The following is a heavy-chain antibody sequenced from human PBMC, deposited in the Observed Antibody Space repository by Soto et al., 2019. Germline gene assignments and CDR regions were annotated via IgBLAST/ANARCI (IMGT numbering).Heavy chain of an antibody. V-gene: IGHV5-51*01. J-gene: IGHJ6*03. Sequence: GESLKISCKGSGYSFTSYWIGWVRQMPGKGLEWMGIIYPGDSDTRYSPSFQGQVTISADKSISTAYLQWSSLKASDTAMYYCARFLGYCSGGSCFHYYYYMDVWGKGTTVTVSS. CDR1: GYSFTSYW. D-gene: IGHD2-15*01. CDR2: IYPGDSDT. CDR3: ARFLGYCSGGSCFHYYYYMDV.